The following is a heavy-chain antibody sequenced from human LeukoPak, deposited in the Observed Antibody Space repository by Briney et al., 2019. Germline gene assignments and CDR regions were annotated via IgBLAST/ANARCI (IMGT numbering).Heavy chain of an antibody. J-gene: IGHJ4*02. CDR1: GFTFSSYG. V-gene: IGHV3-30*02. Sequence: GGSLRLSCAASGFTFSSYGMHWVRQAPGKGLGWVAVIWYDGSNKYYADSVKGRFTISRDNSKNTLYLQMNSLRAEDTAVYYCAKGGRAAVAGFDYWGQGTLVTVSS. CDR3: AKGGRAAVAGFDY. D-gene: IGHD6-19*01. CDR2: IWYDGSNK.